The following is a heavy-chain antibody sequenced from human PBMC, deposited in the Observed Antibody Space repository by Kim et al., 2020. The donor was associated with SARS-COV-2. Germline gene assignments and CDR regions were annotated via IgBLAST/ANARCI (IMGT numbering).Heavy chain of an antibody. CDR3: ANVVAEIRDYYYMDV. CDR1: GFSVSVTY. D-gene: IGHD2-15*01. V-gene: IGHV3-53*01. CDR2: LYTGGSS. J-gene: IGHJ6*03. Sequence: GGSLRLSCAASGFSVSVTYMSWVRQAPGRGLEWVSVLYTGGSSYYADSVKGRFIISRDDSENTLYLRMNSLSAEDTAVYFCANVVAEIRDYYYMDVWGKG.